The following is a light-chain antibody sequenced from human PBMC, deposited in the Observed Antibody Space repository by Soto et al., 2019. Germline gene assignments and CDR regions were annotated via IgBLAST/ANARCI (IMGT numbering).Light chain of an antibody. CDR2: DSS. CDR1: ESIRDY. Sequence: DIQMTQSPSSLSASVGDRVTITCRASESIRDYLNWYQQKPGKAPELLISDSSHLEARVPSRFSGSRSGTDFTLTISNLQPEDFATYYCQQYEDLPLTFGGGTKVDIK. V-gene: IGKV1-33*01. CDR3: QQYEDLPLT. J-gene: IGKJ4*01.